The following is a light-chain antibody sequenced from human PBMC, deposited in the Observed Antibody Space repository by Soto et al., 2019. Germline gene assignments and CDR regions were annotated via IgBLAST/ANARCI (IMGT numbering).Light chain of an antibody. CDR1: SSNVGSYKL. CDR2: EVN. Sequence: QSVLTQPASVSGSPGQSITISCTGTSSNVGSYKLVSWYQQHPGKAPKLMIFEVNKRPPGVSNRFSGSKSGNTASLTISGLKVEDEADYYCCSSGGSPTYVFGTGPKVTV. CDR3: CSSGGSPTYV. J-gene: IGLJ1*01. V-gene: IGLV2-23*02.